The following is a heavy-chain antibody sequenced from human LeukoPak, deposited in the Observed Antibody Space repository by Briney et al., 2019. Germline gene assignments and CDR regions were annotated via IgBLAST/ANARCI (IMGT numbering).Heavy chain of an antibody. V-gene: IGHV3-11*01. CDR1: GFIFSDYY. J-gene: IGHJ6*02. D-gene: IGHD3-16*01. CDR2: IGTSGSPI. Sequence: GGSLRLSCAASGFIFSDYYMTWLRQAPGKVLERIAYIGTSGSPIYYADSAKGRFTISRDTAKNSLYLQMNSLRAEDTAVYYCAGGGGLDVWGQGATVTVSS. CDR3: AGGGGLDV.